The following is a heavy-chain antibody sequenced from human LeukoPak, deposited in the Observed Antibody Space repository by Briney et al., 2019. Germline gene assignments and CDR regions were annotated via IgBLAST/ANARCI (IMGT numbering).Heavy chain of an antibody. CDR3: ARDKLLWFGELLGYYGVVV. CDR1: GFTVSSNY. D-gene: IGHD3-10*01. Sequence: PGGSPRLSCAASGFTVSSNYMSWVPQAPGKGLEWVSVIYSGGSTYYADSVKGRFTISRDNSKNTLYLQMNSLRAEDTAVYYCARDKLLWFGELLGYYGVVVWGQGTTVTVSS. V-gene: IGHV3-53*01. J-gene: IGHJ6*01. CDR2: IYSGGST.